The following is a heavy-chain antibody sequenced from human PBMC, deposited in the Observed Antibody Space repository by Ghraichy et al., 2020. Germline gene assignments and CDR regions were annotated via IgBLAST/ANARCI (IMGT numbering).Heavy chain of an antibody. Sequence: GGSLRLSCAASGFTFSNYGIHWVRQTPGKGLEWVAVISYDGSNKYYADAVKGRFTISRDNSRDMLYLQMNSLRVEDTAVYYCAKPTGYSSGWPFDYWGQGTLVTVSS. CDR1: GFTFSNYG. J-gene: IGHJ4*02. CDR3: AKPTGYSSGWPFDY. V-gene: IGHV3-30*18. D-gene: IGHD6-19*01. CDR2: ISYDGSNK.